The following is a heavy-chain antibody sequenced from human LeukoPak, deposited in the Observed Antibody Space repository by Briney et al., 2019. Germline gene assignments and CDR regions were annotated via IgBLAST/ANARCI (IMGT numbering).Heavy chain of an antibody. V-gene: IGHV5-51*01. J-gene: IGHJ4*02. CDR2: IYPGDSDT. CDR3: ARPRVGAPPSAPDY. CDR1: GYTFAKYW. Sequence: GESLKISCQASGYTFAKYWIGWVRQMPGKGLEWMGIIYPGDSDTRYGPSFQGQVTISVDKSISTAYLQWSSLKASDTAMYYCARPRVGAPPSAPDYWGQGTLVTVSS. D-gene: IGHD1-26*01.